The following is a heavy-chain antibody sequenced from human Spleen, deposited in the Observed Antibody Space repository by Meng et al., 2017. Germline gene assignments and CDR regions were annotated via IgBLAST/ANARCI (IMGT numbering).Heavy chain of an antibody. CDR2: IYYSGST. J-gene: IGHJ6*02. Sequence: SETLSLTCTVSGGSISSSNYYWGWIRQPPGKGLEWIGSIYYSGSTYYNPSLKSRVTISVDTSKNQFSLKLSSVTAADTAVYYCARVSNYYGSGSYYNVFYYGMDVWGQGTTVTVSS. D-gene: IGHD3-10*01. CDR3: ARVSNYYGSGSYYNVFYYGMDV. V-gene: IGHV4-39*07. CDR1: GGSISSSNYY.